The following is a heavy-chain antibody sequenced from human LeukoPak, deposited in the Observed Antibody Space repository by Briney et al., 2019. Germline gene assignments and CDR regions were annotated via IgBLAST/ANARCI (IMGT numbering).Heavy chain of an antibody. CDR1: GFTFSSYW. Sequence: PGGSLRLSCAASGFTFSSYWMHWVRQAPGKGLVWVSRINSDGSSTSYADSVKGRFTISRDNSKNTLYLQMNSLRAEDTAVYYCASAPGELGGFDYWGQGTLVTVSS. CDR2: INSDGSST. CDR3: ASAPGELGGFDY. D-gene: IGHD1-7*01. V-gene: IGHV3-74*01. J-gene: IGHJ4*02.